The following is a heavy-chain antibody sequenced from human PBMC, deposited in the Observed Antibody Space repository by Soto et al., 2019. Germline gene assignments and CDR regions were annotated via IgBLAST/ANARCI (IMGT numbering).Heavy chain of an antibody. J-gene: IGHJ4*02. CDR2: INPSGTT. V-gene: IGHV4-34*01. Sequence: ETLSLSCAVHDASFSDNSWTWIRQPPGKGLEWIGEINPSGTTTYNPSLQSRVTISIETSKSQVFLNMKPVTAADTDKYYCARVRIQLWFKDFDYWGQGSLVTVYS. CDR1: DASFSDNS. D-gene: IGHD5-18*01. CDR3: ARVRIQLWFKDFDY.